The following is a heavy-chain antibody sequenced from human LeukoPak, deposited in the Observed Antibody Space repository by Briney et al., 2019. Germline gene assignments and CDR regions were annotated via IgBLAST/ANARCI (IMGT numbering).Heavy chain of an antibody. D-gene: IGHD2-15*01. CDR3: AKGYCSGGSCYGY. CDR1: GGSISSGDYY. Sequence: SETLSLTCTVSGGSISSGDYYWSWIRQPPGKGLEWIGYIYYSGSTYYNPSLKSRVTISVDTSKNQFSLKLSSVTAADTAVYYCAKGYCSGGSCYGYWGQGTLVTVSS. CDR2: IYYSGST. J-gene: IGHJ4*02. V-gene: IGHV4-30-4*01.